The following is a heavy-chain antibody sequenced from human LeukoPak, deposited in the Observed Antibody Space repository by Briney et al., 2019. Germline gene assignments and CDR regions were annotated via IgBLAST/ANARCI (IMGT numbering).Heavy chain of an antibody. J-gene: IGHJ4*02. CDR3: ARAPHTPIYDSSGYYPFDY. Sequence: GASVKVSCKASGYTFTSYAMHWVRQAPGQRLEWMGWINAGNGNTKYSQKFQGRVTITADESTSTAYMELSSLRSEDTAVYYCARAPHTPIYDSSGYYPFDYWGQGTLVTVSS. D-gene: IGHD3-22*01. CDR2: INAGNGNT. CDR1: GYTFTSYA. V-gene: IGHV1-3*01.